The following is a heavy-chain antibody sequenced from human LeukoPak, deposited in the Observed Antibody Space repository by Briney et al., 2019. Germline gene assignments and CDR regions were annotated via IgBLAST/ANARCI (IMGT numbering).Heavy chain of an antibody. CDR3: AKVSTWTCVDY. CDR1: GFTFSSYA. CDR2: LSGSGGST. Sequence: GGSLRLSCAASGFTFSSYAMSWVRQAPGKGLEWVSALSGSGGSTYYADFGKGRFTISRDNSKNTLYLQMNSLRAEDTAVYYCAKVSTWTCVDYWGQGTLVTVSS. J-gene: IGHJ4*02. V-gene: IGHV3-23*01. D-gene: IGHD3/OR15-3a*01.